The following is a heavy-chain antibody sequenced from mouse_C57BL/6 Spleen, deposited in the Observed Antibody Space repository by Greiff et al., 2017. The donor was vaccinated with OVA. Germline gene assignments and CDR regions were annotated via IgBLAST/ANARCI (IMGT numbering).Heavy chain of an antibody. D-gene: IGHD2-9*01. CDR3: TRNPSYGSYWYFDV. J-gene: IGHJ1*03. Sequence: LVESGAELVRPGASVTLSCKASGYTFTDYEMHWVKQTPVHGLEWIGAIDPETGGTAYNQKFKGKAILTADKTSSTAYMELRSLTSEDSAVYYCTRNPSYGSYWYFDVWGTGTTVTVSS. CDR1: GYTFTDYE. V-gene: IGHV1-15*01. CDR2: IDPETGGT.